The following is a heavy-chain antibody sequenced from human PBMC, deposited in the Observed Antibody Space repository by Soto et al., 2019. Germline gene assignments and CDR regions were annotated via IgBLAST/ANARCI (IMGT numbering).Heavy chain of an antibody. CDR1: GFTFSIYA. CDR2: INNSAGST. J-gene: IGHJ4*02. Sequence: PGGSLRLSCAASGFTFSIYAMSWVRQAPGKGLEWVSAINNSAGSTYYADSVKGRFTISSDNSKNTLFLQMNSLRAEDTAVYYCARRFGGSGWFFYFDYWGQGTLVIVSS. CDR3: ARRFGGSGWFFYFDY. D-gene: IGHD6-19*01. V-gene: IGHV3-23*01.